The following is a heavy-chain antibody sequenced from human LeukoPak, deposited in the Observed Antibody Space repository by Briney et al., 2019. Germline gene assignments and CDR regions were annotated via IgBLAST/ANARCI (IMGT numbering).Heavy chain of an antibody. CDR1: GFTFSNYW. D-gene: IGHD1-26*01. V-gene: IGHV3-7*03. CDR2: IKDDGTEK. J-gene: IGHJ6*02. Sequence: GGSLRLSCAASGFTFSNYWMGWVRQPPGKGLQWVANIKDDGTEKYYVDSVKGRFTISRDNSKNTLYLQMNSLRAEDTAVYYCAKDLGSGSPLTRYYHGMDVWGQGTTVTVSS. CDR3: AKDLGSGSPLTRYYHGMDV.